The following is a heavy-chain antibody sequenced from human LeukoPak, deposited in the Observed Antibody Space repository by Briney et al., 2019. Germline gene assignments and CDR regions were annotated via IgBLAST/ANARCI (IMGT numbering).Heavy chain of an antibody. CDR3: ARGSRQPYYDSSGYLP. CDR2: IYYSGST. J-gene: IGHJ5*02. Sequence: SETLSLTCTVSGGSISSGGYYWSWIRQHPGKGLERIGYIYYSGSTYYNPSLKSRVTISVDTSKNQFSLKLSSVTAADTAVYYCARGSRQPYYDSSGYLPWGQGTLVTVSS. D-gene: IGHD3-22*01. V-gene: IGHV4-31*03. CDR1: GGSISSGGYY.